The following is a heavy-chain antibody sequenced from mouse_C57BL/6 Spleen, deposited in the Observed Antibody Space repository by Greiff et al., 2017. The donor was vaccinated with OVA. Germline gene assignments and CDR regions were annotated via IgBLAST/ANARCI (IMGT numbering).Heavy chain of an antibody. V-gene: IGHV10-3*01. CDR1: GFTFNTYA. J-gene: IGHJ4*01. Sequence: EVQLVESGGGLVQPKGSLKLSCAASGFTFNTYAMHWVRQAPGKGLEWVARIRSKSSNYATYYADSVKDRFTISRDDSQSMLYLQMNNLKTEDTAMYYCVRDRRDCYYEDYAMDYWGQGTSVTVSS. CDR3: VRDRRDCYYEDYAMDY. CDR2: IRSKSSNYAT. D-gene: IGHD2-3*01.